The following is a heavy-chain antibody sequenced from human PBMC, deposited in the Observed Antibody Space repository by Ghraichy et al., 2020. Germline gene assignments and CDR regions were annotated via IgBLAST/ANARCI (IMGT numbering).Heavy chain of an antibody. J-gene: IGHJ3*01. D-gene: IGHD6-13*01. CDR1: GGAFSGHY. CDR2: IYPSGGP. Sequence: YAVYGGAFSGHYWSWIRQTPGEGLQWIGEIYPSGGPNYNSSLQSRVTISVDMSKKQVFLRLTSVTAADTAVYYCARSIAAAGPWAFDVWGQGTRVTVS. CDR3: ARSIAAAGPWAFDV. V-gene: IGHV4-34*01.